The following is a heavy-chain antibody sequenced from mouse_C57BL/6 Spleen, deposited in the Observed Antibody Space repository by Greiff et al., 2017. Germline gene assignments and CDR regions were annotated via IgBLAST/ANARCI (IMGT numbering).Heavy chain of an antibody. J-gene: IGHJ4*01. CDR1: GFSLTSYG. CDR3: AKNLYYLAPMDY. CDR2: IWSGGST. D-gene: IGHD1-1*01. Sequence: VQLKESGPGLVQPSQSLSITCTVSGFSLTSYGVHWVRQPPGKGLEWLGVIWSGGSTDYNAAFISRLSISKDNSKSQVFFKMNSLQADDTAIYYCAKNLYYLAPMDYWGQGTSVTVSS. V-gene: IGHV2-4*01.